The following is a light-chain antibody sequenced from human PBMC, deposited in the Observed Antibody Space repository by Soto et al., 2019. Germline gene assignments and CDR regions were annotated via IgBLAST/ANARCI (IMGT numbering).Light chain of an antibody. CDR2: DVN. CDR1: SGDVGGYDY. V-gene: IGLV2-14*03. Sequence: QSVLTQPASMSGSPGQSMTISCTGTSGDVGGYDYASWYQQHPGKVPKLIIFDVNSRASGVSDRFSGSKSGNTASLTISGLQAEDEADYYCSSYTTSNTWVFGGGTKLTVL. J-gene: IGLJ3*02. CDR3: SSYTTSNTWV.